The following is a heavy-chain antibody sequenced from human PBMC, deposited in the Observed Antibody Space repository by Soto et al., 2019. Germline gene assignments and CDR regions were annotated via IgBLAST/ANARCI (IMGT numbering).Heavy chain of an antibody. D-gene: IGHD3-22*01. CDR2: ISGYNGNT. V-gene: IGHV1-18*04. J-gene: IGHJ3*02. CDR1: GYTFTSYG. CDR3: ARDFTPYFYDSSGYSYLI. Sequence: ASVKVSCKASGYTFTSYGISWVRQAPGQGLEWMGWISGYNGNTNYAQKLQGRVTMTTDTSTSTAYMELRSLRSDDTAVYYCARDFTPYFYDSSGYSYLIWGQGTMVTVSS.